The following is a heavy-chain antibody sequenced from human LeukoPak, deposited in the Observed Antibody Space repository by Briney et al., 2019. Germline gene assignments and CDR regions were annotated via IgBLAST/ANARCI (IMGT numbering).Heavy chain of an antibody. CDR1: GGSTSSSDYY. Sequence: LETLSLTCTVSGGSTSSSDYYWGWIRQPPDEGLEWIASIRYSGNTYHNPSLKSRVTISVDTSQNQFFLKLSSVTAADTAVYYCARARYVNSFYAFDIWGQGTLVTVPS. J-gene: IGHJ3*02. CDR2: IRYSGNT. V-gene: IGHV4-39*07. D-gene: IGHD3-9*01. CDR3: ARARYVNSFYAFDI.